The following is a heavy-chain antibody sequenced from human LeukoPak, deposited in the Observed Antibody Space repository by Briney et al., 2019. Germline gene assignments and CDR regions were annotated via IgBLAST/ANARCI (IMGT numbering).Heavy chain of an antibody. V-gene: IGHV4-59*08. J-gene: IGHJ1*01. Sequence: SETLSLTCTVSGGSISSYYWSWIRQPPGKGLEWIGYIYYSGSTNYNPSLKSRVTISVDTSKNQFSLKLSSVTAADTAVYYCARLGDEFQHWGQGTLVTVSS. CDR2: IYYSGST. D-gene: IGHD2-21*01. CDR3: ARLGDEFQH. CDR1: GGSISSYY.